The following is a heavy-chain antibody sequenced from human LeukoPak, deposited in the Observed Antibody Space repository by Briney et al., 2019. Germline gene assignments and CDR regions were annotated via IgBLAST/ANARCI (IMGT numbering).Heavy chain of an antibody. Sequence: SETLSLTCTVSGGSISSSSYYWGWIRQPPGKGLEWMGSINYSGSTYHNPSLKSRVTMSVDTSKNQFSLKLSSVTAADTAVYYCARDPVGATTKYYMDVWGKGTTVTVSS. J-gene: IGHJ6*03. CDR3: ARDPVGATTKYYMDV. V-gene: IGHV4-39*07. CDR1: GGSISSSSYY. D-gene: IGHD1-26*01. CDR2: INYSGST.